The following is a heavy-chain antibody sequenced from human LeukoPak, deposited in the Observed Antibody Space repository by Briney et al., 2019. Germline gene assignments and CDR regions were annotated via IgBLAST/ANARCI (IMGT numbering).Heavy chain of an antibody. Sequence: GGSLRLSCAASGFAFNTYSMNWVRQAPGKGLEWVSYIRSSSSIIYYADSVKGRFTISRDNAKNSLYLHMNILRAEDTAIYYCTGEASWDYCGSGTFDYWGQGTMVTVSS. CDR1: GFAFNTYS. CDR2: IRSSSSII. J-gene: IGHJ4*02. CDR3: TGEASWDYCGSGTFDY. V-gene: IGHV3-48*01. D-gene: IGHD3-10*01.